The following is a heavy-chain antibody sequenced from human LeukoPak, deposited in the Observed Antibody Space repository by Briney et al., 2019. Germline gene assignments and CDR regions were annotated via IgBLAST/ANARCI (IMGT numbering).Heavy chain of an antibody. CDR3: ATFLEVDI. J-gene: IGHJ3*02. CDR1: GGSISSYY. V-gene: IGHV4-59*12. CDR2: IYHSGST. Sequence: SETLSLTCTVSGGSISSYYWTWIRQPPGKGLEWIGYIYHSGSTYYNPSLKSRVTISVDRSKNQLSLKLSSVTAADTAVYYCATFLEVDIWGQGTMVTVSS. D-gene: IGHD1-1*01.